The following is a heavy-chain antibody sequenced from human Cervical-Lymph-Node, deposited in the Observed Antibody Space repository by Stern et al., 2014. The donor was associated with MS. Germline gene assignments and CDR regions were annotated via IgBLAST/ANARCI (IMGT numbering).Heavy chain of an antibody. V-gene: IGHV1-2*06. CDR1: GYSFTGYD. J-gene: IGHJ4*02. CDR2: INPNSGGT. CDR3: ATVGTSDY. Sequence: DQLVESGAEVKKPGASVKVSCKASGYSFTGYDMHWVRQAPGQGLEWMGRINPNSGGTNYEQKFEGRVTMTRDTSINTAYMELSSLRSDDTAVYYCATVGTSDYWGQATLVTVSS.